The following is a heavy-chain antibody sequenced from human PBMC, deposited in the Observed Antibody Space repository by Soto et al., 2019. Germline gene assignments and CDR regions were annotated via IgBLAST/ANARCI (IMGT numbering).Heavy chain of an antibody. D-gene: IGHD2-15*01. CDR2: INHSGST. Sequence: SETLSLTCAVYGGSFSGYYWSWIRQSPGKGLEWIGEINHSGSTNYNPSLKSRVTISVDTSKNQFSLKLGSVTAADTAVYYCARDHVYPDGYCSGGSCYRVFWFDPWGQGTLVTVSS. V-gene: IGHV4-34*01. J-gene: IGHJ5*02. CDR3: ARDHVYPDGYCSGGSCYRVFWFDP. CDR1: GGSFSGYY.